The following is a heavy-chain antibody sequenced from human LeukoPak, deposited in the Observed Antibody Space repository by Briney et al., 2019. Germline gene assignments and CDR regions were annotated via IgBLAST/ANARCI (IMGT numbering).Heavy chain of an antibody. J-gene: IGHJ4*02. CDR3: ARSHPGVVVPAATT. CDR2: IYYSGST. CDR1: GGSISSYY. Sequence: PSETLSLTCTVSGGSISSYYWSWIRQPPGKGLEWIGYIYYSGSTNYNPSLKSRVTISVDRSKNQFTLKLSSVTAADTAVYYCARSHPGVVVPAATTWGQGTLVTVSS. V-gene: IGHV4-59*12. D-gene: IGHD2-2*01.